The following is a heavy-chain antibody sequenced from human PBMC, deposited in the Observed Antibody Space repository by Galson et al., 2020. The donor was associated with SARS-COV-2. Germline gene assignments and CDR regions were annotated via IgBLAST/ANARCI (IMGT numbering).Heavy chain of an antibody. CDR3: ARFVVVPAGRGIYYYYGMDV. V-gene: IGHV4-31*03. Sequence: SETLSLTCTVSGGSISSGGYYWSWIRQHPGKGLEWIGYIYYSGSTYYNPSLKSRVTISVDTSKNQFSLKLSSVTAADTAVYYCARFVVVPAGRGIYYYYGMDVWGQGTTVTVSS. CDR1: GGSISSGGYY. D-gene: IGHD2-2*01. CDR2: IYYSGST. J-gene: IGHJ6*02.